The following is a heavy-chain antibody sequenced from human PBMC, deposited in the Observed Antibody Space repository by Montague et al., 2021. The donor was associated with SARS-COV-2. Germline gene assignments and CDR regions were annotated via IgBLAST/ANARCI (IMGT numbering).Heavy chain of an antibody. CDR1: GGSISSGGYY. D-gene: IGHD6-19*01. Sequence: TLSLTCNVSGGSISSGGYYWGWIRQPPGKAPECIGYLYYSGSTYYNSSLRSRVTKSLDTSKNQFSLKLNSVTVADTAVYYCAKGGGEWQVAFVAFETWGQGTMVTVSS. CDR3: AKGGGEWQVAFVAFET. J-gene: IGHJ3*02. V-gene: IGHV4-31*03. CDR2: LYYSGST.